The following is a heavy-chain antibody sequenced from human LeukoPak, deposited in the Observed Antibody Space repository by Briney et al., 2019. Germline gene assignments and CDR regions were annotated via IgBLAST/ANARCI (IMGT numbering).Heavy chain of an antibody. J-gene: IGHJ4*02. CDR3: ARATPNRGYSYGEVDYFDY. CDR1: GYTFTSYY. D-gene: IGHD5-18*01. V-gene: IGHV1-46*01. Sequence: ASVKVSCKASGYTFTSYYMHWVRQAPAQGLEWMGIINPSGGSTSYAQKFQGRVTMTRDTSTSTVYMELSSLRSEDTAVYYCARATPNRGYSYGEVDYFDYWGQGTLVTVSS. CDR2: INPSGGST.